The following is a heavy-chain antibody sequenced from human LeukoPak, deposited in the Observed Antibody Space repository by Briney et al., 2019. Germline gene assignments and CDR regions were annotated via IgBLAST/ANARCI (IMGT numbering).Heavy chain of an antibody. J-gene: IGHJ5*02. V-gene: IGHV1-46*01. D-gene: IGHD7-27*01. CDR3: ARGVRLLRLGIVRVSLRTNWFDP. Sequence: ASVKVSCKASGYTFTSYFMHWVRQAPGQGLEWMGIINPSGGSTSYAQKFQGRVTMTRDTSTSTVYMELSSLRSEDTAVYYCARGVRLLRLGIVRVSLRTNWFDPWGQGTLVTVSS. CDR2: INPSGGST. CDR1: GYTFTSYF.